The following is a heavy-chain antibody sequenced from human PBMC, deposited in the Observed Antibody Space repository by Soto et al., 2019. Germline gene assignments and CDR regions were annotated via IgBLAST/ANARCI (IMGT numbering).Heavy chain of an antibody. J-gene: IGHJ6*02. CDR2: IYWDDDK. D-gene: IGHD1-1*01. Sequence: QITLRESGPTLVKSGQTLTLTCTFSGFSLSTNGVGVGWIRQPPRKALEWLTLIYWDDDKRYSSSLKSRLTINRGTSTNHVVLTLTNLDPLDTATYYCAHSKRLGGTYYDKGMDVWGQGTTVTVSS. CDR3: AHSKRLGGTYYDKGMDV. V-gene: IGHV2-5*02. CDR1: GFSLSTNGVG.